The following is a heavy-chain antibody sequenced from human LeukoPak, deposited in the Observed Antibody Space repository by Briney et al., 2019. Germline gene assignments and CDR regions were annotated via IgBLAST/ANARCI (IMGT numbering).Heavy chain of an antibody. CDR1: GGSISSSSHY. J-gene: IGHJ4*02. CDR2: IYYTGST. CDR3: ARYGSGSYRQFDY. D-gene: IGHD3-10*01. V-gene: IGHV4-61*05. Sequence: SETLSLTCTVSGGSISSSSHYWGWIRQPPGKGLEWIGLIYYTGSTNCNPSLKSRVTISLDTSKNQFSLKLSSVTAADTAVYYCARYGSGSYRQFDYWGQGTLVTVSS.